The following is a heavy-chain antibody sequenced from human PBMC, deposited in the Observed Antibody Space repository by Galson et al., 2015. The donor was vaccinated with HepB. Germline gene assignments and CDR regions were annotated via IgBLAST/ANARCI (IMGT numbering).Heavy chain of an antibody. D-gene: IGHD5-12*01. CDR2: INPNSGGT. CDR1: GYTFTGYY. CDR3: ARDRGGYDFYGRDV. J-gene: IGHJ6*02. Sequence: SVKVSCKASGYTFTGYYMHWVRQAPGQGLEWMGWINPNSGGTNYAQRFQGRVTMTRDTSISTAYMELSRLRSDDTAVYYCARDRGGYDFYGRDVWGQGTTVTVPS. V-gene: IGHV1-2*02.